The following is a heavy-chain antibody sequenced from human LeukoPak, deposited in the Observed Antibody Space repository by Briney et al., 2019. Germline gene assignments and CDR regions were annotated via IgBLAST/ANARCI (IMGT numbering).Heavy chain of an antibody. CDR2: VSSSSSYI. V-gene: IGHV3-21*04. CDR1: GFTFSSYS. CDR3: AKDYYSSSSGMDV. D-gene: IGHD6-13*01. Sequence: GGSLRLSCAASGFTFSSYSMNWVRQAPGKGLEWVSSVSSSSSYIYYADSVKGRFTISRDNAKNSLYLQMNSLRAEDTALYYCAKDYYSSSSGMDVWGQGTTVTVSS. J-gene: IGHJ6*02.